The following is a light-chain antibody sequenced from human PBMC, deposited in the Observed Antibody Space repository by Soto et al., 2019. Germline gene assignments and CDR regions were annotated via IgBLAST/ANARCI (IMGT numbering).Light chain of an antibody. CDR1: SSDVGGYNY. Sequence: QSALTQPASVSGSPGQSITISCTGTSSDVGGYNYVSWYQQHPGKAPKLMIYDVSNRPSGVSNRFSGSKSDNTASLTISGLQAEDEADYYCSSYTSSSTLCVFGTGTKVTVL. J-gene: IGLJ1*01. V-gene: IGLV2-14*01. CDR2: DVS. CDR3: SSYTSSSTLCV.